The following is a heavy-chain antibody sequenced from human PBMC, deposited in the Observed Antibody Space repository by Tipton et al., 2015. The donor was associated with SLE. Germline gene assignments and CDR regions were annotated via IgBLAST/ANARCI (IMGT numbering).Heavy chain of an antibody. D-gene: IGHD4-23*01. Sequence: SLRLSCAASGFTFSNYGMNWVRQAPGEGLEWVSSISSSSSYIHCADSVRGRFTISRDNAKDSLYLQMNSLRAEDTAVYYCARDATAVVTPDYFDDWGQGTLFTVSS. CDR2: ISSSSSYI. CDR3: ARDATAVVTPDYFDD. J-gene: IGHJ4*02. V-gene: IGHV3-21*01. CDR1: GFTFSNYG.